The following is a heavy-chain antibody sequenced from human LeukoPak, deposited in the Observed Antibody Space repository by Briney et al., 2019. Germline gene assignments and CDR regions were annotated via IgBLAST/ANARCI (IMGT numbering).Heavy chain of an antibody. CDR1: GFAFSDSW. CDR2: IKGDGSAK. J-gene: IGHJ4*02. CDR3: ARGTAGYHSSYFDY. V-gene: IGHV3-7*01. D-gene: IGHD3-16*02. Sequence: GGSLRLSCAASGFAFSDSWMTWIRQAPGKGLEWVAFIKGDGSAKKYVDSVKGRFTISRDNAENTLYLQMNSLRAEDTAVYYCARGTAGYHSSYFDYWGQGTLVTVSS.